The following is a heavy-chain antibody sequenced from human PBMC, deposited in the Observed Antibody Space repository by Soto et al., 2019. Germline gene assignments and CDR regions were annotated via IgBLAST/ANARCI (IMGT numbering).Heavy chain of an antibody. Sequence: EVQLVESGGGLVQPGGSLRLSCVVSGFTFSTYWMSWVRQAPGKRLEWVANIKEDGSEKYYLDSVKGRFTIYRDNAKNSLYLQMNSLRAEDTAVYYCARDKVVGPTTLDYWGQGTLVTVSS. J-gene: IGHJ4*02. CDR2: IKEDGSEK. V-gene: IGHV3-7*03. CDR3: ARDKVVGPTTLDY. CDR1: GFTFSTYW. D-gene: IGHD1-26*01.